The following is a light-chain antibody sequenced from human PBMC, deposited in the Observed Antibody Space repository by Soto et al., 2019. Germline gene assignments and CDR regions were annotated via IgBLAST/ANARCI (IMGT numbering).Light chain of an antibody. V-gene: IGKV1-5*03. CDR2: KAS. Sequence: DIQLTQSPSTLSASVGDRVTITCRASQTIITWLAWYQQKPGKAPKLLISKASSLESGVPSRFSGSGSGTAFTLTINSLQPDDSATYYCQQYHVFSWTFGQGTKV. CDR3: QQYHVFSWT. CDR1: QTIITW. J-gene: IGKJ1*01.